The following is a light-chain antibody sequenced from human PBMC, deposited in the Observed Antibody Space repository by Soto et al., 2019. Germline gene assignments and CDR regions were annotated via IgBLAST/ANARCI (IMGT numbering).Light chain of an antibody. CDR1: LSVLYSSNNKNY. J-gene: IGKJ1*01. V-gene: IGKV4-1*01. Sequence: DIVMTQSPDSLAVSLGERATINCKSSLSVLYSSNNKNYLAWYQQRPGQPPKLLIHWASTRESGVPDRFSGSGSGTDFTLTISSLQAEDVAVYYCHQYYSTPPAFGQGTKVEIK. CDR3: HQYYSTPPA. CDR2: WAS.